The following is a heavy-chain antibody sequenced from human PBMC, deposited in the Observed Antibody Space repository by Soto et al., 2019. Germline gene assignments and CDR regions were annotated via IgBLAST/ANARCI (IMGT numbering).Heavy chain of an antibody. V-gene: IGHV4-39*01. D-gene: IGHD3-3*01. Sequence: SETLSLTCTVSGGSISSSSYYWGWIRQPPGKGLEWIGSIYYSGSTYYNPSLRSRVTISVDTSKNPFSLKLSSVTAADTAVYYCARNYYYDFWSGSDPYYYYYYMDVWGKGTTVTVSS. CDR3: ARNYYYDFWSGSDPYYYYYYMDV. J-gene: IGHJ6*03. CDR1: GGSISSSSYY. CDR2: IYYSGST.